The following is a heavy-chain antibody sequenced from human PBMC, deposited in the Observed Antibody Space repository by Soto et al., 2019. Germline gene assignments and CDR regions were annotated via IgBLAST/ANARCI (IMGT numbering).Heavy chain of an antibody. CDR2: ISSGGTT. D-gene: IGHD4-4*01. J-gene: IGHJ4*02. V-gene: IGHV4-39*01. Sequence: PSETLSLTCTVSGDSISSSGHHWAWIRKDPGKGLEWVGTISSGGTTFYDLSVEGRVAISVDTSKNFFFLSLTSVTAADTAVYYCARHRYSNFPSLVYSGQGTLGTVSS. CDR1: GDSISSSGHH. CDR3: ARHRYSNFPSLVY.